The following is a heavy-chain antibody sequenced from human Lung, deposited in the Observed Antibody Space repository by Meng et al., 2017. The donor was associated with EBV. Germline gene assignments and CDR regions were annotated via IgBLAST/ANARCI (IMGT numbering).Heavy chain of an antibody. Sequence: QVQLQESGPGLVKPSQTLSLICTVSGGSISSGGHYWRWIRQHPEKGLEWIGYIYYSGSTYYKPSLKSRLTISVDRSKSQFSLELSSVTAADTAVYYCARSTFDYWGQGTLVTVSS. V-gene: IGHV4-31*03. CDR1: GGSISSGGHY. J-gene: IGHJ4*02. D-gene: IGHD1-26*01. CDR3: ARSTFDY. CDR2: IYYSGST.